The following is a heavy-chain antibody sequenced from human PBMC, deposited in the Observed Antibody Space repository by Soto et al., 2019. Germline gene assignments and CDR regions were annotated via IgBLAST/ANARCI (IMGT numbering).Heavy chain of an antibody. CDR1: GYSFVSYR. V-gene: IGHV5-51*03. Sequence: GESLKSYCKGSGYSFVSYRIGWVRQMPGKGREWRGIVCQGYTDSRYSASFRGQFTTSADKSISTAYLQWSSLKASYTAMYYCARLRAVRRVVDYGMDVWGQGTSGTISS. J-gene: IGHJ6*02. CDR2: VCQGYTDS. D-gene: IGHD6-19*01. CDR3: ARLRAVRRVVDYGMDV.